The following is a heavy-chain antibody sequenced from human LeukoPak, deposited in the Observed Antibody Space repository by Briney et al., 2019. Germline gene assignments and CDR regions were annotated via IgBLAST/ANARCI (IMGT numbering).Heavy chain of an antibody. J-gene: IGHJ4*02. Sequence: GGSLRLSCAASGFTFSSYSMNWVRQAPGKGLEWVSAISGSGGSTYYADSVKGRFTISRDNSKNTLYLQMNSLRAEDTAVYYCAKDLGSGWSRPPDYWGQGTLVTVSS. CDR3: AKDLGSGWSRPPDY. CDR2: ISGSGGST. D-gene: IGHD6-19*01. CDR1: GFTFSSYS. V-gene: IGHV3-23*01.